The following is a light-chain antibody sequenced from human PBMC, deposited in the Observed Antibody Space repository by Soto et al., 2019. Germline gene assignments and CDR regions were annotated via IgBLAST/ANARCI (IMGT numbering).Light chain of an antibody. CDR2: DAS. Sequence: EIVLTQSPATLSLSPGERATLSCRASQSVGTFVAWYQQKPDQAPRLLIYDASNRAAGIPARFSGSGSGTDFTLTISRLEPEDFAVYYCQQCNNWPQWTFGPGTKVDIK. J-gene: IGKJ1*01. CDR1: QSVGTF. CDR3: QQCNNWPQWT. V-gene: IGKV3-11*01.